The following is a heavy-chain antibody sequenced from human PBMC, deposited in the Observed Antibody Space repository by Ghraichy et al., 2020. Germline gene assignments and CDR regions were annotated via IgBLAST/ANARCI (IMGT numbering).Heavy chain of an antibody. J-gene: IGHJ6*02. CDR3: ARHSRLYQLPSIPYNLYGMDV. V-gene: IGHV4-4*07. CDR1: GGSISSYY. CDR2: IYTSGST. Sequence: ESLNISCTVSGGSISSYYWSWIRQPAGKGLEWIGRIYTSGSTNYNPSLKSRVTMSVDTSKNQFSLKLSSVTAADTAVYYCARHSRLYQLPSIPYNLYGMDVWGQGTTVTVSS. D-gene: IGHD2-2*01.